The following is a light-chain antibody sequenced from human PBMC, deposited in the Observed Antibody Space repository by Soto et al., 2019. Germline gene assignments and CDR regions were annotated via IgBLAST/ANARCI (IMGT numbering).Light chain of an antibody. J-gene: IGKJ4*01. CDR2: EVS. V-gene: IGKV3-11*01. Sequence: EIVWTQAPASLSLSPGERATLSCRAIQTVSSSLAWYQQKTGQDNRLIIYEVSNRATGIQARLSGSGSGADFTLTISSIEHGDWAIYYCQQYHTWKITFGGGTKVDIK. CDR1: QTVSSS. CDR3: QQYHTWKIT.